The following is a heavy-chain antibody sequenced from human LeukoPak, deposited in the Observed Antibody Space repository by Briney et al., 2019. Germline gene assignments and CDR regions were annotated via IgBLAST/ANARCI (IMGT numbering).Heavy chain of an antibody. V-gene: IGHV1-8*01. CDR1: GYTFTSYV. CDR3: TTDRRRSSGSYYL. Sequence: ASVKVSCKASGYTFTSYVINWVRQAAGQGLEWMGWMNPNSGNTGYAQKFQGRVTITRNTSISTAYMELSSLRSEDTAVYYCTTDRRRSSGSYYLWGQGTLVTVSS. J-gene: IGHJ4*02. D-gene: IGHD1-26*01. CDR2: MNPNSGNT.